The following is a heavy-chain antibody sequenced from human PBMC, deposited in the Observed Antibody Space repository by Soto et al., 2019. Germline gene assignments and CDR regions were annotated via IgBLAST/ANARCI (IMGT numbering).Heavy chain of an antibody. CDR3: ATDPVRGNGMDV. CDR1: GYTLTELS. J-gene: IGHJ6*02. CDR2: FDPEDGET. D-gene: IGHD3-10*01. Sequence: SVKVSCKVSGYTLTELSMHWVRQAPGKGLEWMGGFDPEDGETIYAQKFQGRVTMTEDTSTDTAYMELSSLRSEDTAVYYCATDPVRGNGMDVWGQGTTVTVSS. V-gene: IGHV1-24*01.